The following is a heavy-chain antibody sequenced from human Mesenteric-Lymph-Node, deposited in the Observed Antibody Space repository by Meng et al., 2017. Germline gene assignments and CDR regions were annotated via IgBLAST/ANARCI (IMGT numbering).Heavy chain of an antibody. V-gene: IGHV3-23*01. J-gene: IGHJ6*02. CDR1: GLLFTSYA. CDR2: ISGSGGST. CDR3: ARSSGWWKTPMDV. D-gene: IGHD6-19*01. Sequence: GESLKISCAAPGLLFTSYAMSWVRQTPGKGLEWVSAISGSGGSTYYADSVKGRFTISRDNAKNSLYLQMNSLRAEDTAVYYCARSSGWWKTPMDVWGQGTTVTVSS.